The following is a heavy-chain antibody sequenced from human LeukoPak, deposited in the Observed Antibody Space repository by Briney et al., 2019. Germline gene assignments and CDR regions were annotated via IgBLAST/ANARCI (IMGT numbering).Heavy chain of an antibody. J-gene: IGHJ5*02. V-gene: IGHV1-69*13. CDR3: AREAQTTVTFWFDP. D-gene: IGHD4-11*01. CDR1: GGTFSSYA. CDR2: IIPIFGTA. Sequence: SVKVSCKASGGTFSSYAISWVRQAPGQGLEWMGGIIPIFGTANYAQKIQGRVTITADESTSTAYMELSSLRSEDTAVYYCAREAQTTVTFWFDPWGQGTLVTVSS.